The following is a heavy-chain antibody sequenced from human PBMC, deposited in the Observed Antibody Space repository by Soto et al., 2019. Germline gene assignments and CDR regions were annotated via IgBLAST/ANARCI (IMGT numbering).Heavy chain of an antibody. CDR2: MNPNSGNT. Sequence: CKEPGETVNSFDLNWRPRAGGTVLEWMGWMNPNSGNTGYAQKFQGRVTRTRKTSISTAYMELSSLRSEDTAVYYCARAHRLGYFSGGNCYTADGFDVWGRGLRVT. V-gene: IGHV1-8*01. J-gene: IGHJ3*01. CDR3: ARAHRLGYFSGGNCYTADGFDV. D-gene: IGHD2-15*01. CDR1: GETVNSFD.